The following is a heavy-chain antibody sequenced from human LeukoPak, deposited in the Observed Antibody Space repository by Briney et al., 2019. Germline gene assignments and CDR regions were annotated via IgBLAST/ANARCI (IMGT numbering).Heavy chain of an antibody. CDR1: GFTFSSYG. Sequence: GRSLRLSCAASGFTFSSYGMHRVRQAPGKGLEWVAVISYDGSNKYYADSVKGRFTISRDNSKNTLYLQMNSLRAEDTAVYYCAKDVGHAIDYWGQGTLVTVSS. V-gene: IGHV3-30*18. CDR3: AKDVGHAIDY. D-gene: IGHD2-15*01. J-gene: IGHJ4*02. CDR2: ISYDGSNK.